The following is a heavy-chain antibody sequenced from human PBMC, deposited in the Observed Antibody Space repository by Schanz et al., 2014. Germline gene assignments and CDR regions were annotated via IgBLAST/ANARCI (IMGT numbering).Heavy chain of an antibody. J-gene: IGHJ6*02. CDR3: ARVRRRIATPSTPSFRNYYYYAMDV. Sequence: EGQLAESGGGLVQPGGSLRLSCAVSGFTVSSNHMSWVRQAPGKGLEWVSTIYASGATYYADSVKGRFTISRDNSKNTLYLQMNSLRAEDTSVYFCARVRRRIATPSTPSFRNYYYYAMDVWGQGTTXTVSS. CDR2: IYASGAT. CDR1: GFTVSSNH. D-gene: IGHD6-13*01. V-gene: IGHV3-66*01.